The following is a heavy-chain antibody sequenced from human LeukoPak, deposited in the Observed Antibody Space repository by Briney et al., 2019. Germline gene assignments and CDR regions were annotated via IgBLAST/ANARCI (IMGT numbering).Heavy chain of an antibody. CDR2: ISYDGSNK. V-gene: IGHV3-30*04. Sequence: GGSLRLSCAASGFTFSSYAMHWVRQAPGKGLEWVAVISYDGSNKYYADSVKGRFTISRDNSKNTLYLQMNSLRAEDTAVYYCARAHYYDSSGPKDWFDPWGQGTLVTVSS. J-gene: IGHJ5*02. CDR3: ARAHYYDSSGPKDWFDP. D-gene: IGHD3-22*01. CDR1: GFTFSSYA.